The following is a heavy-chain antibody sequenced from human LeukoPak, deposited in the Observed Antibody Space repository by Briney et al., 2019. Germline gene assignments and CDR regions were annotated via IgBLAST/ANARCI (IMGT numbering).Heavy chain of an antibody. CDR2: IYYSGST. CDR1: GGSISSYY. D-gene: IGHD6-19*01. CDR3: ARGDSSGWSINWFDP. Sequence: PSETLSLTCTVSGGSISSYYWSWIRQPPGKGLEWIGYIYYSGSTNYSPSLKSRVTMSVDTSKNQFSLKLSSVTAADTAVYYCARGDSSGWSINWFDPWGQGTLVTVSS. J-gene: IGHJ5*02. V-gene: IGHV4-59*12.